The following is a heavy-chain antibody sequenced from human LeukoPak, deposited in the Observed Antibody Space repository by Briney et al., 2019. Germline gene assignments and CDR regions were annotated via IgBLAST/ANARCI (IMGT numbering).Heavy chain of an antibody. CDR2: INPNSGGT. Sequence: ASVMVSCKASGYTFTGYYMHWVRQARGQGLEWMGWINPNSGGTNYAQKFQGRVTMTRDTSISTAYMELSRLRSDDTAVYYCARYEILWFGESGINWFDPWGQGTLVTVSS. D-gene: IGHD3-10*01. CDR3: ARYEILWFGESGINWFDP. V-gene: IGHV1-2*02. J-gene: IGHJ5*02. CDR1: GYTFTGYY.